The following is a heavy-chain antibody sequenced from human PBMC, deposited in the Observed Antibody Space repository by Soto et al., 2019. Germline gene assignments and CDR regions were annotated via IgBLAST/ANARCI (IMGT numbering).Heavy chain of an antibody. CDR1: GFTFSSYA. J-gene: IGHJ4*02. CDR2: ISGSGGST. V-gene: IGHV3-23*01. CDR3: AKDIVVVVAATIFDY. Sequence: LRLSCAASGFTFSSYAMSWVRQAPGKGLEWVSAISGSGGSTYYADSVKGRFTISRDNSKNTLYLQMNSLRAEDTAVYYCAKDIVVVVAATIFDYWGQGTLVTVSS. D-gene: IGHD2-15*01.